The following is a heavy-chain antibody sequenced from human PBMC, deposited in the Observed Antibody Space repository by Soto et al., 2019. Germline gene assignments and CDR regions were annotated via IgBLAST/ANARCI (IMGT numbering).Heavy chain of an antibody. CDR1: GFTFSSYA. Sequence: GGSLRLSCAASGFTFSSYAMSWVRQAPGKGLEWVSAISGSGGSTYYADSVKGRFTISRDNSKNTLYLQMNSLRAEDTAVYYCAKDVGYCSSTSCYGGNWFDPWGQGTLVTVSS. CDR2: ISGSGGST. J-gene: IGHJ5*02. CDR3: AKDVGYCSSTSCYGGNWFDP. D-gene: IGHD2-2*03. V-gene: IGHV3-23*01.